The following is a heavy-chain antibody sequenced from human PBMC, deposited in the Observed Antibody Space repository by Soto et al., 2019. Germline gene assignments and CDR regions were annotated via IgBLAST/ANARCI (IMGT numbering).Heavy chain of an antibody. J-gene: IGHJ4*01. CDR2: INTYNGNT. CDR3: AKSPPGEMATD. Sequence: QVQLVQSGPEVKKPGASVKVSCKASGYTFINYAITWVRQAPGQGLKWMGWINTYNGNTNYAENLQGRATMTTDTPPNTACMEVRSLSTDDTALDYCAKSPPGEMATDWGHGKLVNVSS. D-gene: IGHD5-12*01. CDR1: GYTFINYA. V-gene: IGHV1-18*01.